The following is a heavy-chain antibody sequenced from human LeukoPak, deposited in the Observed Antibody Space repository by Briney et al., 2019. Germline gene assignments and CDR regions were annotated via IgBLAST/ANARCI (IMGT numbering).Heavy chain of an antibody. CDR3: ARVEGVGAFDY. CDR1: GGSISSSNW. CDR2: IYHSGST. D-gene: IGHD1-26*01. V-gene: IGHV4-4*02. Sequence: SETLSLTCAVSGGSISSSNWWSWVRQPPGKGLEWIGSIYHSGSTYYNPSLKSRVTISVDTSKNQFSLKLSSVTAADTAVYYCARVEGVGAFDYWGQGTLVTVSS. J-gene: IGHJ4*02.